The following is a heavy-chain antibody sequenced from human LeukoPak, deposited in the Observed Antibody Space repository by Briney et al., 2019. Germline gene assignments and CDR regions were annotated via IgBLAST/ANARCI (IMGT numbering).Heavy chain of an antibody. CDR3: LGYCSSTSCDAQDY. CDR1: GFTFGDYA. CDR2: FRTKAYGGTT. V-gene: IGHV3-49*04. J-gene: IGHJ4*02. D-gene: IGHD2-2*01. Sequence: GGSLRLSCTASGFTFGDYAMNWVRQAPGQGLEWVGFFRTKAYGGTTEYAASVKGRFTISRDDSESIAYLQMNSLKTEDTAMYYCLGYCSSTSCDAQDYWGQGTQVTVSS.